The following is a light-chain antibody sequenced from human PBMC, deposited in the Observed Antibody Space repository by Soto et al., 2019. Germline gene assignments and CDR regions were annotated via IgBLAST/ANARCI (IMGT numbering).Light chain of an antibody. Sequence: QSALTQPRSVSGSPGQSVTISCTGTSSDVGGYNYVSWYQQNPGKAPKLMIYDVSKRPSGVPDRFSGSKSGNTASLTISGLQAEDEADYYCCTYAGSYTSRVFGTGTKVTVL. J-gene: IGLJ1*01. V-gene: IGLV2-11*01. CDR3: CTYAGSYTSRV. CDR2: DVS. CDR1: SSDVGGYNY.